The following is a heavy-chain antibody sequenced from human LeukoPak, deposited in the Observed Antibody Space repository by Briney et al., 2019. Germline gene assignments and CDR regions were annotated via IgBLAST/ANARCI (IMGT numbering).Heavy chain of an antibody. Sequence: GGSLRLSCAASGFTFSSYSMNWVRQAPGKGLEWVSSISSSSSYIYYADSVKGRFTISRDNAKNSLYLQMNSLRAEDTAVYYCARDATSDSSSWYSGGFDYWGQGTLVTVSS. CDR2: ISSSSSYI. CDR1: GFTFSSYS. J-gene: IGHJ4*02. V-gene: IGHV3-21*01. D-gene: IGHD6-13*01. CDR3: ARDATSDSSSWYSGGFDY.